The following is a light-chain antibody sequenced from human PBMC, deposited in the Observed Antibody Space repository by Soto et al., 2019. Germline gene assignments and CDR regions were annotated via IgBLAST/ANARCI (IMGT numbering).Light chain of an antibody. V-gene: IGLV2-11*01. Sequence: QSVLTQPRSVSGSPGQSVTISCTGTSSDVGGYNYVSWYQQHPGKAPQLMNYDVSKPPSGVPDRSSGSKSGYTASLTISGLEAEDEADYYCCSYAGSYALYVFGTGTKVTVL. CDR1: SSDVGGYNY. CDR3: CSYAGSYALYV. CDR2: DVS. J-gene: IGLJ1*01.